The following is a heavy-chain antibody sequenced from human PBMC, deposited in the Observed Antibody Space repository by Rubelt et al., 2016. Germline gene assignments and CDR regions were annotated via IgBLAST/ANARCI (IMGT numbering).Heavy chain of an antibody. CDR1: GGSISSYY. V-gene: IGHV4-34*01. D-gene: IGHD3-22*01. CDR2: INHSGST. Sequence: QVQLQESGPGLVKPSETLSLTCTVSGGSISSYYWSWIRQPPGKGLEWIGEINHSGSTNYNPSLKRRVTISVDTSKNQFSLKLSSVTAADTAVYYCARADRVYYYYGMDVWGQGTTVTVSS. CDR3: ARADRVYYYYGMDV. J-gene: IGHJ6*02.